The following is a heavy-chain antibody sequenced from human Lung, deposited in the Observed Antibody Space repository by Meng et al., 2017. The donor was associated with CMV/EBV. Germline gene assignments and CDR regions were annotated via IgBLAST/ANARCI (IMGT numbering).Heavy chain of an antibody. CDR2: INPDSGGT. J-gene: IGHJ3*01. CDR3: SRGAPFFRDALEL. Sequence: ASVXVSCKASGYTFSGHYIHWVRQAPGQGLEWMGWINPDSGGTRYSQKFQYRVTMTRDTSINTAYMELSRLRSDDTAVYYCSRGAPFFRDALELWGQGTMVTFSS. CDR1: GYTFSGHY. V-gene: IGHV1-2*02. D-gene: IGHD3-16*01.